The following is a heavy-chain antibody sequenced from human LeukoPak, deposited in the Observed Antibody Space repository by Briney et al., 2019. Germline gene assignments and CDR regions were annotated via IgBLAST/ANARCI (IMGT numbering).Heavy chain of an antibody. J-gene: IGHJ5*02. CDR2: ISANNGNT. CDR3: ARSNLLHNWFDP. Sequence: ASVKVSCKASGYTFTTFGISWVRQAPGQGLEWMGWISANNGNTNYAQKFQGRVTMTTDTSTSTAYMELRSLRSDDTAVYYCARSNLLHNWFDPWGQGTLVTVSS. V-gene: IGHV1-18*01. CDR1: GYTFTTFG.